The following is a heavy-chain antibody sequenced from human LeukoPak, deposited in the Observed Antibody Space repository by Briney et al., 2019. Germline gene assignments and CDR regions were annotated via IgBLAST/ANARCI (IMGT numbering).Heavy chain of an antibody. Sequence: PGGSLRLSCAASGFTLSSYNMNWVRQTPGKGLEWVSSISSGSSFIYYADSVKGRFTISRDNAKNSLYLQMNSLRAEDTAVYYCARDVLIAADGVIRLDAFDIWGQGTVVTVSS. V-gene: IGHV3-21*01. D-gene: IGHD6-13*01. CDR3: ARDVLIAADGVIRLDAFDI. J-gene: IGHJ3*02. CDR1: GFTLSSYN. CDR2: ISSGSSFI.